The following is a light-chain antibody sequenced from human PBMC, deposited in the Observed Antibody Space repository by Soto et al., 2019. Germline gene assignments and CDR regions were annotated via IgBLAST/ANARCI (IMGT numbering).Light chain of an antibody. CDR2: DAS. CDR3: QQYDNLP. V-gene: IGKV1-33*01. J-gene: IGKJ4*01. CDR1: QDIRNY. Sequence: DIQMTQSPSSLSASVGDRVTITCQASQDIRNYLNWYQQKPGKAPKLLIYDASNLETGVTSRFSGSGSGTDFTFTISSLQPEDIATYYCQQYDNLPFGGGTKVEIK.